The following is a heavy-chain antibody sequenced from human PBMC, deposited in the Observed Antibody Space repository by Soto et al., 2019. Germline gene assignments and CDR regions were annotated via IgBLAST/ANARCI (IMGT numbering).Heavy chain of an antibody. D-gene: IGHD4-17*01. J-gene: IGHJ5*02. CDR2: ISYDGSNK. Sequence: SLRLSCAASGFTFSSYGMHWVRQAPGKGLEWVAVISYDGSNKYYADSVKGRFTISRDNSKNTLYLQMNSLRAEDTAVYYCAKGTVTTPYDWFDPWGQGTLVTVSS. V-gene: IGHV3-30*18. CDR1: GFTFSSYG. CDR3: AKGTVTTPYDWFDP.